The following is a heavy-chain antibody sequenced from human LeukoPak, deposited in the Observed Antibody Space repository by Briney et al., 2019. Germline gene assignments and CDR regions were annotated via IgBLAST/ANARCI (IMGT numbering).Heavy chain of an antibody. J-gene: IGHJ4*02. CDR2: ISSDSIYI. V-gene: IGHV3-21*01. CDR3: ARDYRRWSDY. D-gene: IGHD6-13*01. CDR1: GVIFSSYS. Sequence: GGSLRLSCAASGVIFSSYSMNWVRQTPGRGLEWVSSISSDSIYIYYADSVKGRFTISRDNAKNSLYLQMNSLRAEDTAVYYCARDYRRWSDYWGQGTLVTVSS.